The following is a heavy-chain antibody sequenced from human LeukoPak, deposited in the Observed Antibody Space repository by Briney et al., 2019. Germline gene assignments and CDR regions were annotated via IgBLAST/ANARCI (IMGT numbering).Heavy chain of an antibody. CDR2: MNNDGSTT. CDR3: ATAGNYRFDY. V-gene: IGHV3-74*01. D-gene: IGHD1-7*01. Sequence: QPGGSLRLSCAAPGFTFSTYWMHWVRQAPGKGLVWVSRMNNDGSTTNYADSVKGRFTISRDNAKNTLYLQMNSLRAEDTAVYYCATAGNYRFDYWGLGTLVTVSS. J-gene: IGHJ4*02. CDR1: GFTFSTYW.